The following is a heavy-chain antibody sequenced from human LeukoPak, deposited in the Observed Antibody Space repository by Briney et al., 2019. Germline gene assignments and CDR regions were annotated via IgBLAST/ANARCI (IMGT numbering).Heavy chain of an antibody. CDR1: GFTFRTSS. J-gene: IGHJ4*02. Sequence: PGGSLRLSCEASGFTFRTSSMNWVRQAPGRGLEWVSYINSRSDTIYYADSVKGRFTISRDNAKNSLYLQMNSLRDEDTAVYYATLDGSDYWGQGTLVTVSS. CDR3: TLDGSDY. CDR2: INSRSDTI. D-gene: IGHD1-26*01. V-gene: IGHV3-48*02.